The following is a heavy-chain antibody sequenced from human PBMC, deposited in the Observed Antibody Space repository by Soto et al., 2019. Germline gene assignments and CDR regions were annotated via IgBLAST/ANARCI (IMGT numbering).Heavy chain of an antibody. CDR2: ISWNSGNI. CDR1: GFTFDDYA. Sequence: EVQLVESGGGLVQPGRSLRLSCAASGFTFDDYAMHWVRQAPGKGLEWVSGISWNSGNIYYADSVKGRFTISRDNAKNTLFLQMNSLRAEDTALYYCAKGREYYYYMDVWGKGTTVTGSS. CDR3: AKGREYYYYMDV. V-gene: IGHV3-9*01. D-gene: IGHD1-26*01. J-gene: IGHJ6*03.